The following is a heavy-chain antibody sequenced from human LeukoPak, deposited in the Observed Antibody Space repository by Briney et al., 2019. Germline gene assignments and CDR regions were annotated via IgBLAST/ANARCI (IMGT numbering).Heavy chain of an antibody. CDR2: IKQDGSEK. D-gene: IGHD3-9*01. Sequence: GGSLRLSCAASGFTFSSYWMSWVRQAPGKGLEWVANIKQDGSEKYYVDSVKGRFTISRDNAKNSLYLQMNSLRAEDTAVYYCARDGLYPDSDGFDSETFDYWGQGTLVTVSS. CDR3: ARDGLYPDSDGFDSETFDY. V-gene: IGHV3-7*01. J-gene: IGHJ4*02. CDR1: GFTFSSYW.